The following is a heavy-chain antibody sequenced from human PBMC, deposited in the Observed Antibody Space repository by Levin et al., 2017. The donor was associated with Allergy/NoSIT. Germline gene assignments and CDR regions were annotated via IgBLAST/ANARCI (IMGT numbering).Heavy chain of an antibody. CDR1: GYTFSGYY. CDR2: ISPNSGGT. D-gene: IGHD3-9*01. Sequence: PGESLKISCKASGYTFSGYYMHWVRQAPGQGLEWMGWISPNSGGTKYAQRFQGRITMTGDTAISTAYMELSRLSSNDTAVYYCALEEYDIFTGFNDAFDIWDQGTMVTVSS. CDR3: ALEEYDIFTGFNDAFDI. J-gene: IGHJ3*02. V-gene: IGHV1-2*02.